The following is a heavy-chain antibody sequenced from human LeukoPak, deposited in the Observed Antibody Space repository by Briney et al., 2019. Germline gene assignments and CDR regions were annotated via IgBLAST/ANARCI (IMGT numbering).Heavy chain of an antibody. J-gene: IGHJ4*02. CDR1: GFTFSSYA. Sequence: GGSLRLSCAASGFTFSSYAMSWVRQAPGKGLEWVSAISGSSGSTYYADSVKGRFTISRDNSKNTLYLQMNSLRAEDTAVYYCAKEAEAISSSSSWYPYFDYWGQGTLVTVSS. CDR2: ISGSSGST. V-gene: IGHV3-23*01. D-gene: IGHD6-13*01. CDR3: AKEAEAISSSSSWYPYFDY.